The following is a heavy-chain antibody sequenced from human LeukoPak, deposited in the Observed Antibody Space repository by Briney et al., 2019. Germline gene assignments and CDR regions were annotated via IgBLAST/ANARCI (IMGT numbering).Heavy chain of an antibody. CDR3: AKGGPYCSSTSCSGNFDY. CDR2: ISGSGGST. Sequence: GGSLRLSCAASGFTFNTYAMSWVRQAPGKGLEWVSAISGSGGSTYYADSVKGRFTISRDNSKNTLYLQMNSLRAEDTDVYYCAKGGPYCSSTSCSGNFDYWGQGTLVTVSS. D-gene: IGHD2-2*01. CDR1: GFTFNTYA. J-gene: IGHJ4*02. V-gene: IGHV3-23*01.